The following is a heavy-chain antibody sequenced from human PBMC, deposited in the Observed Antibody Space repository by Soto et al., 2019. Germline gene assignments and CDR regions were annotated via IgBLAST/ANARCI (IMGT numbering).Heavy chain of an antibody. CDR1: GFTFSSYA. V-gene: IGHV3-23*01. CDR2: ISVSGGST. CDR3: AKGDCSSTSCYNPERGFDY. D-gene: IGHD2-2*02. Sequence: GGSLRLSCAASGFTFSSYAMSWVRQAPGKGLEWVSAISVSGGSTYYADSVKGRFTISRDNSKNTLYLQMNSLRAEDTAVYYCAKGDCSSTSCYNPERGFDYWGQGTLVTVSS. J-gene: IGHJ4*02.